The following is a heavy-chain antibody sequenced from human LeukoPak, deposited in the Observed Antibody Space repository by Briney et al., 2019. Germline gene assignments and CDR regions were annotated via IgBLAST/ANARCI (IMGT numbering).Heavy chain of an antibody. CDR3: AKVFDYYDSSGYYYFDY. D-gene: IGHD3-22*01. CDR1: GFTFSSYA. Sequence: GGSLRLSCAASGFTFSSYAMSWARQAPGKGLEWVSAISGSGGSTYYADSVKGRFTISRDNSKNTLYLQMNSLRAEDTAVYYCAKVFDYYDSSGYYYFDYWGQGTLVTVSS. V-gene: IGHV3-23*01. J-gene: IGHJ4*02. CDR2: ISGSGGST.